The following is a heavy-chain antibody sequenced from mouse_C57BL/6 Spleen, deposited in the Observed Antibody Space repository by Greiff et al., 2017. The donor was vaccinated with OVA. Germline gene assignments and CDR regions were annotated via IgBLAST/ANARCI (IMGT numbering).Heavy chain of an antibody. D-gene: IGHD2-1*01. J-gene: IGHJ1*03. Sequence: QVQLQQSGPELVKPGASVKLSCKASGYTFTSYDINRVKQRPGQGLEWIGWIYPRDGSTKYNEKFKGKATLTVDTSSSTAYMELQSLTSEDSAVYFCARYGNYWYFDVWGTGTTVTVSS. CDR1: GYTFTSYD. CDR3: ARYGNYWYFDV. V-gene: IGHV1-85*01. CDR2: IYPRDGST.